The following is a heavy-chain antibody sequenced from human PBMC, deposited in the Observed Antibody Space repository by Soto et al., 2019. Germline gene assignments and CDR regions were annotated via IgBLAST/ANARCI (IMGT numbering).Heavy chain of an antibody. D-gene: IGHD1-26*01. CDR3: ARGGSLYWYFDL. Sequence: ASVKVSCKASGYTFTNYAMHWVRQAPGRRLEWMGWINAGNGNTKYSQKFQGRVTITRDTSASTAYMELSSLRSEDTAVYYCARGGSLYWYFDLWGRGTLVTVSS. CDR1: GYTFTNYA. CDR2: INAGNGNT. V-gene: IGHV1-3*01. J-gene: IGHJ2*01.